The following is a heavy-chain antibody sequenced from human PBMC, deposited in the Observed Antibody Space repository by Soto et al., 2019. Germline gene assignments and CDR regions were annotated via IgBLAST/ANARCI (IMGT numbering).Heavy chain of an antibody. D-gene: IGHD6-13*01. CDR2: TYYRSKWYN. J-gene: IGHJ6*02. CDR1: GDSVSSNSAA. Sequence: SQTLSLTCAISGDSVSSNSAAWNWIRQSPSRGLEWLGRTYYRSKWYNDYAVSVKSRITINPDTSKNQFSLQLNSVTPEDTAVYYCARAKDLGIAAGYAMDVWGQGTTVTVSS. V-gene: IGHV6-1*01. CDR3: ARAKDLGIAAGYAMDV.